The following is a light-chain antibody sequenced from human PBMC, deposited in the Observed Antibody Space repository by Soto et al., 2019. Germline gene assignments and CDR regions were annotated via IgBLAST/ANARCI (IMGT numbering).Light chain of an antibody. CDR1: QSVSSSY. V-gene: IGKV3-20*01. Sequence: EIVLTQSPGTLSLSPGERATLSCRASQSVSSSYLAWYQQKPGQAPRLLIYSASNRATGIPDGFSGSGSGTDFTLSISRLEPEDFAVYYCQQYGSSPPWTFGQGTRVEIK. J-gene: IGKJ1*01. CDR2: SAS. CDR3: QQYGSSPPWT.